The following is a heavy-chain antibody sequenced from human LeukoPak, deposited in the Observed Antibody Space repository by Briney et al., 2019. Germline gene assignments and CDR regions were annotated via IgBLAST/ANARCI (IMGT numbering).Heavy chain of an antibody. D-gene: IGHD1-26*01. J-gene: IGHJ4*02. CDR3: ATWVETTKLRDY. Sequence: ASVKVSCKVSGYIFTELLIHWVRQAPGKGLEWMGGFDPEDGETIYAQKFQGRVTMTEDTSTDTAYMELSSLRSEDTAVYYCATWVETTKLRDYWGQGTLVTVSS. CDR2: FDPEDGET. CDR1: GYIFTELL. V-gene: IGHV1-24*01.